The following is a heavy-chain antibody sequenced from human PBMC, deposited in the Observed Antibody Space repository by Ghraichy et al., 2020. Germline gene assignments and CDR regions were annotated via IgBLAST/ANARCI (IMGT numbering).Heavy chain of an antibody. CDR2: IYWNDDK. CDR3: AHRVKCNGGSCPTRWEYYAMDV. D-gene: IGHD2-15*01. Sequence: SGPTLVKPTQTLTLTCTFSGFSFTTSGVGVGWIRQPPGEALEWLALIYWNDDKRYSTSLRSRVTISKDTSKNQVVLTMTNMDPVDTGTYYCAHRVKCNGGSCPTRWEYYAMDVWGQGTTVTVSS. J-gene: IGHJ6*02. CDR1: GFSFTTSGVG. V-gene: IGHV2-5*01.